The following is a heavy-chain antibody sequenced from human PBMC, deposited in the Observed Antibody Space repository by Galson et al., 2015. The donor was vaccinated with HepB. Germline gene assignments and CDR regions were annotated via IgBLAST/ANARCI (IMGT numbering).Heavy chain of an antibody. CDR2: ISAYNTNT. Sequence: SVKVSCKASGYTFTNYGISWVRQAPGQGLEWMGWISAYNTNTNYAQKFQGRVTMTTDTSTSTGYMEPRSLRSDDTAVYYCARDSAMFYGGSYKGDYWGQGTLVTVSS. CDR1: GYTFTNYG. D-gene: IGHD1-26*01. CDR3: ARDSAMFYGGSYKGDY. J-gene: IGHJ4*02. V-gene: IGHV1-18*01.